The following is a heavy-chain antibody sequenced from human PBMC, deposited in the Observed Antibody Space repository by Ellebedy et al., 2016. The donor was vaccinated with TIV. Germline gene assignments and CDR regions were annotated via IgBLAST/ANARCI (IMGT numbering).Heavy chain of an antibody. Sequence: SETLSLTCTVSGGSISSGDHYWSWIRQPPGKGLEWIGYIYSSGNTYYNPSLMSRVTISVDTSKNHFSLELSSVTAADTAVYYCARGGAVAGTIPIDYWGQGTLVTVSS. CDR3: ARGGAVAGTIPIDY. J-gene: IGHJ4*02. V-gene: IGHV4-30-4*01. D-gene: IGHD6-19*01. CDR2: IYSSGNT. CDR1: GGSISSGDHY.